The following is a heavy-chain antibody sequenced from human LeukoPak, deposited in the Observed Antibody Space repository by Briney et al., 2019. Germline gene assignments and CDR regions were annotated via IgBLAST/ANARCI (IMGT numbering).Heavy chain of an antibody. CDR3: AKVAEDIVVVPAAINYYYYMDV. J-gene: IGHJ6*03. Sequence: GGSLRLSCVVSGFTFNNYGMSWVRQAPGKGLEWVSAISNGGSTYYADSVKGRFTISRDNSKNTLYLQMNSLRAEDTAVYYCAKVAEDIVVVPAAINYYYYMDVWGKGTTVTVSS. CDR2: ISNGGST. D-gene: IGHD2-2*01. V-gene: IGHV3-23*01. CDR1: GFTFNNYG.